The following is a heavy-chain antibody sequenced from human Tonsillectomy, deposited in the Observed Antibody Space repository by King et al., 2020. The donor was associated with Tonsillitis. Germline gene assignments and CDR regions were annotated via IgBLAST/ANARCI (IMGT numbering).Heavy chain of an antibody. Sequence: QLQESGPGLVKPSETLSLTCAVSGNSINSGYYWGWIRQPPGKGLEWIGSIYHSGGTYYNPSLKSRVTISVDTSKNQFSLRLSSVTAADTAVYYCAQSGLYSGYDLGEYYFDYWGQGTLVTVSS. CDR1: GNSINSGYY. CDR3: AQSGLYSGYDLGEYYFDY. D-gene: IGHD5-12*01. V-gene: IGHV4-38-2*01. J-gene: IGHJ4*02. CDR2: IYHSGGT.